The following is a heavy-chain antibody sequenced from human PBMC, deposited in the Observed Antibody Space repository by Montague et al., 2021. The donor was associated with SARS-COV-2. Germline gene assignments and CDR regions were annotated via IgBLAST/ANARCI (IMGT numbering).Heavy chain of an antibody. CDR3: ARVLVVLLWFGGKCLGGSWFDP. D-gene: IGHD3-10*01. CDR2: IYYSGST. CDR1: GGSVSSSSYY. V-gene: IGHV4-39*07. J-gene: IGHJ5*02. Sequence: SETLSLTCTVSGGSVSSSSYYWGWLRQPPGKGLEWIGSIYYSGSTHYNPSLKSRVTISVDTSKNQFSLRLSSVTAADTAVYYCARVLVVLLWFGGKCLGGSWFDPWGQGTLVTVSS.